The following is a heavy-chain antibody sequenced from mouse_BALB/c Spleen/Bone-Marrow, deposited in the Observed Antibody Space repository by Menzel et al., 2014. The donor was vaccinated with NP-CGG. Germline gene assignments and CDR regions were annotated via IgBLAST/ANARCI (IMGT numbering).Heavy chain of an antibody. Sequence: VQLQQSGAELVKPGASVKLSCKASGFTFTSYWMHWVKQRPGQGLEWIGEINPSNGRPNYNGKFKYKATLTVDKSFSTAYMHLSSLRSEDSAVYYCARTIATLYYAMDYWGQGTSVTVSS. CDR3: ARTIATLYYAMDY. J-gene: IGHJ4*01. CDR1: GFTFTSYW. CDR2: INPSNGRP. V-gene: IGHV1S81*02.